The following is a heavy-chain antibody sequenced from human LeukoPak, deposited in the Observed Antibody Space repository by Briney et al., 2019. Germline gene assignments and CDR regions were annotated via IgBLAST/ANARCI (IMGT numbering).Heavy chain of an antibody. CDR2: IIPIFGTA. D-gene: IGHD5-12*01. CDR1: GGTFSSYA. Sequence: ASGKLSCKASGGTFSSYAISWVRQAPGQGLEWMGGIIPIFGTANYAQKFQGRVTITTDESTSTAYMELSSLRSEDTAVYYCARGESGYDLAEYFQHWGQSTLVTVSS. J-gene: IGHJ1*01. CDR3: ARGESGYDLAEYFQH. V-gene: IGHV1-69*05.